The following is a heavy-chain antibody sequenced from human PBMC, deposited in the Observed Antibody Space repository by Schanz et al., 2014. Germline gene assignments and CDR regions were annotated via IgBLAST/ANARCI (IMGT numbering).Heavy chain of an antibody. V-gene: IGHV3-48*04. CDR1: GFTFSSYS. CDR3: LAPDYGMDV. J-gene: IGHJ6*02. Sequence: EVQLVESGGGLVQPGGSLRLSCTASGFTFSSYSMNWVRQAPGKGLEWVSIIFTDGRTYYADSVKGRFTISRDNAKNSLFLQMNSLRAEDTAVYYCLAPDYGMDVWGQGTTVTVSS. CDR2: IIFTDGRT.